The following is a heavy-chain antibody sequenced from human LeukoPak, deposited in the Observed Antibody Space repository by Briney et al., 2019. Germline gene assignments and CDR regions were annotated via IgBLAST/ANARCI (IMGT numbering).Heavy chain of an antibody. CDR1: GFTFSSYA. D-gene: IGHD2-21*02. V-gene: IGHV3-7*01. CDR3: AKDIPGGGDDY. Sequence: GGSLRLSCAASGFTFSSYAMSWVRQAPGKGLEWVANIKQDGSEKYYVDSVKGRFTISRDNAKSSVYLQLNSLRADDTAIYYCAKDIPGGGDDYWGQGTLVTVSS. J-gene: IGHJ4*02. CDR2: IKQDGSEK.